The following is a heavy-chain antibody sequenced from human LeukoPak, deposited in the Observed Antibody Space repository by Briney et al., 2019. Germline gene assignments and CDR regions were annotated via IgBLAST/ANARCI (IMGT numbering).Heavy chain of an antibody. CDR3: ARGGDLLQHYYYYYYMDV. Sequence: SETLSLTCTVSGGSISSYYWSWIRQPPGKGLEWIEYIYYSGSTNYNPSLKSQVTISVDTSKNQFSLKLSSVTAADTAVYYCARGGDLLQHYYYYYYMDVWGKGTTVTISS. V-gene: IGHV4-59*01. J-gene: IGHJ6*03. CDR2: IYYSGST. D-gene: IGHD4-17*01. CDR1: GGSISSYY.